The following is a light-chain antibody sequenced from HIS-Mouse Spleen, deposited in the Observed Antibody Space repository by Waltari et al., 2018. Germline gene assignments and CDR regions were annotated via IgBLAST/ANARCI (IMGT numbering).Light chain of an antibody. CDR2: EDS. CDR3: QVWDSSSDHVV. Sequence: SYVLTQPPSVSVAPGQTARLTCGGNNIGSKSVHWYQQKPGQAPVLVVYEDSDRPSGIPERFSGSNSGNTATLTISRVEAGDEADYYCQVWDSSSDHVVFGGGTKLTVL. V-gene: IGLV3-21*02. J-gene: IGLJ2*01. CDR1: NIGSKS.